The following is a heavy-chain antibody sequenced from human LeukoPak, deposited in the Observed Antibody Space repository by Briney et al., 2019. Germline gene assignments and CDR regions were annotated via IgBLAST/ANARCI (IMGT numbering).Heavy chain of an antibody. CDR3: ARAYDFWSGYYPTYFDY. CDR1: GFTFTTYG. V-gene: IGHV3-48*01. J-gene: IGHJ4*02. Sequence: PGGSLRLSCAASGFTFTTYGMNWVRQAPGKGLEWVSYISSSSSIYYADSVKGRFTISRDNARNSLYLQMNSLRAEDTAVYYCARAYDFWSGYYPTYFDYWGQGTLVTVSS. CDR2: ISSSSSI. D-gene: IGHD3-3*01.